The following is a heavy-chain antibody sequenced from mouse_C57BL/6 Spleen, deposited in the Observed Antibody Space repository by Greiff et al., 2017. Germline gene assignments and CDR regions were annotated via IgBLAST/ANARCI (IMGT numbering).Heavy chain of an antibody. CDR1: GFTFSSYT. CDR2: ISGGGGNT. V-gene: IGHV5-9*01. D-gene: IGHD3-2*02. CDR3: ARDSSVFAWFAY. J-gene: IGHJ3*01. Sequence: EVKLVESGGGLVKPGGSLKLSCAASGFTFSSYTMSWVRQTPEKRLEWVATISGGGGNTYYPDSVKGRFTISRDNAKNTLYLQMSSLRSEDTALYYCARDSSVFAWFAYWGQGTLVTVSA.